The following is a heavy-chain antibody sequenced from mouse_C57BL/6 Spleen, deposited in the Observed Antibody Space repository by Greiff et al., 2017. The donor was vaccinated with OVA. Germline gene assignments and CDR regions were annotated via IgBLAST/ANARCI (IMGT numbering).Heavy chain of an antibody. CDR2: IDPETGGT. Sequence: QVHVKQSGAELVRPGASVTLSCKASGYTFTDYEMHWVKQTPVHGLEWIGAIDPETGGTAYNQKFTGKAILTADKSSSTAYMELRSLTSEDSAVYYCTRPSYGSSYDYWGQGTTLTVSS. CDR3: TRPSYGSSYDY. V-gene: IGHV1-15*01. J-gene: IGHJ2*01. CDR1: GYTFTDYE. D-gene: IGHD1-1*01.